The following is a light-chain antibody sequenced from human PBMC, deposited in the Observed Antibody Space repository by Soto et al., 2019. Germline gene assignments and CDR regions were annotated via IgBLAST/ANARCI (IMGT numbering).Light chain of an antibody. V-gene: IGLV2-11*01. J-gene: IGLJ3*02. CDR2: DVN. CDR1: SSDVGGYNY. Sequence: QSALTQPRSVSGSPGQSVTISCTGTSSDVGGYNYVSWYQQHPGKAPKLMIYDVNKWPSGVPDRFSGSKSGNTASLTLSGLQAEDEADYHCCSYAGSHTPWVFGGGTKLTVL. CDR3: CSYAGSHTPWV.